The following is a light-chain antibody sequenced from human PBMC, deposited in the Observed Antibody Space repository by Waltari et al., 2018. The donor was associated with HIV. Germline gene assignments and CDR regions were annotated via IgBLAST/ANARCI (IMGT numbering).Light chain of an antibody. Sequence: EHVLTQSPGTLSLSSGERATLSCRAGQTINSNYLAWYQHKPGLPPRLLIYDASTRAAGIPDRFSGGGSGTDFTLTISRLEPEDFAIYFCQQYEASPPMYTFGQGTRLEV. CDR1: QTINSNY. J-gene: IGKJ2*01. V-gene: IGKV3-20*01. CDR3: QQYEASPPMYT. CDR2: DAS.